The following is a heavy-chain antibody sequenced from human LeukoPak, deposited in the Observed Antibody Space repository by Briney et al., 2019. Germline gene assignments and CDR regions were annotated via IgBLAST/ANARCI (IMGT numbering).Heavy chain of an antibody. CDR3: ARASTSETYGMDV. J-gene: IGHJ6*02. V-gene: IGHV4-30-4*01. Sequence: SQTLSLTSTVSGGSIISGDYDWSWIREPPGKGLEWIGYIYYSGSTYYNPSLKSRVTISVATSKNQFSLKLSSVTAADTAVYYCARASTSETYGMDVWGQGTTVTVSS. D-gene: IGHD2-2*01. CDR2: IYYSGST. CDR1: GGSIISGDYD.